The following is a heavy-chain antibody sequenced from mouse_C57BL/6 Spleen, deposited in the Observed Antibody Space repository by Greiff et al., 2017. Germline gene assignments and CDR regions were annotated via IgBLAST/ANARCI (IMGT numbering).Heavy chain of an antibody. CDR1: GFNIKDYY. V-gene: IGHV14-2*01. CDR3: ASEVTGDAMDY. CDR2: IDPEAGET. D-gene: IGHD2-2*01. J-gene: IGHJ4*01. Sequence: VQLQQSGAELVKPGASVKLSCTASGFNIKDYYMHWVKQRTEQGLEWIGRIDPEAGETKYAPKFQGKATITADTSSNTAYLQLSSLTSEDTAVYYCASEVTGDAMDYWGQGTSVTVSS.